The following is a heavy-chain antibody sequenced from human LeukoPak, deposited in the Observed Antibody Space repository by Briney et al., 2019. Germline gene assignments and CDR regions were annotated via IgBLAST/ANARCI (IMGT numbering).Heavy chain of an antibody. D-gene: IGHD6-19*01. CDR1: GYTFTGYY. CDR3: AGNSGYSSGWYEGAFDI. Sequence: AASVKVSCKASGYTFTGYYMHWVRQAPGQGLEWMGWINPNSGGTNYAQKFQGRVTMTRDTSISTAYMELSRLRSDDTAVYYCAGNSGYSSGWYEGAFDIWGQGTMVTVSS. V-gene: IGHV1-2*02. CDR2: INPNSGGT. J-gene: IGHJ3*02.